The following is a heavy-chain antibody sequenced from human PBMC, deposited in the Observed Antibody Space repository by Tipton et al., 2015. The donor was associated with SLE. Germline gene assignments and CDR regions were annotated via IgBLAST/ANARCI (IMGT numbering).Heavy chain of an antibody. CDR2: IYYSGTSSGGT. J-gene: IGHJ4*02. Sequence: TLSLTCTVSGGSIGPYYWNWMRQSPGKGLEWIGYIYYSGTSSGGTNYNPSLKSRVTISVDTSKMQFSLNLRSVTAADTAVYFCARGGGSYYDYWGQGTLVTVSS. CDR1: GGSIGPYY. D-gene: IGHD1-26*01. CDR3: ARGGGSYYDY. V-gene: IGHV4-59*01.